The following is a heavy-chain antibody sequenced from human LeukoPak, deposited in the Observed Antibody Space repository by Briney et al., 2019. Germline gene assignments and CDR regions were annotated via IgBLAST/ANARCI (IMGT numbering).Heavy chain of an antibody. CDR2: ISNAGGRT. CDR3: AKGGSPAYDYLPPNY. J-gene: IGHJ4*02. Sequence: GGSLRLSCAASGITFSSYAMNWVRQPPGKGLEWVSSISNAGGRTSYADSVRGRFTVSRDNSKTTLYLRMNSLRADDTAVYYCAKGGSPAYDYLPPNYWGQGTLVTVSS. CDR1: GITFSSYA. D-gene: IGHD5-12*01. V-gene: IGHV3-23*01.